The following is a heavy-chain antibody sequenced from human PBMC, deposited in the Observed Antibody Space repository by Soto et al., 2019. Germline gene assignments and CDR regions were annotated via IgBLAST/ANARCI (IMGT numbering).Heavy chain of an antibody. J-gene: IGHJ3*02. CDR2: IYPGDSNT. V-gene: IGHV5-51*01. CDR1: GYSFTSYW. CDR3: ARDLDYGGNSEAFEI. Sequence: PGESLKISCKDSGYSFTSYWIAWVRQMPGKGLEWMGIIYPGDSNTRYSPSFQGQVTISADKSISTAYLQWSSLKASDTAMYYCARDLDYGGNSEAFEICGQGTMVTVSS. D-gene: IGHD4-17*01.